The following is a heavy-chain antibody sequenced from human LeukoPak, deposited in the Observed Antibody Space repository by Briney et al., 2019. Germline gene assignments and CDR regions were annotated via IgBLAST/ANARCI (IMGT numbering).Heavy chain of an antibody. CDR2: IYPGDSDT. Sequence: GESLKISCKGSGYTFTSYWIGWVRQMPGKGLEWMGIIYPGDSDTRYSPSFQGQVTISADRSISTTYLQWSSLKASDAAMYYCARPLDAVAGTSSDYWGQGTLVTVSS. D-gene: IGHD6-19*01. CDR3: ARPLDAVAGTSSDY. J-gene: IGHJ4*02. V-gene: IGHV5-51*01. CDR1: GYTFTSYW.